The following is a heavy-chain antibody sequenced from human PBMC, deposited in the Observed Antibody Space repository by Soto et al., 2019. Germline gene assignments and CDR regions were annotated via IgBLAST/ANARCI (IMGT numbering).Heavy chain of an antibody. V-gene: IGHV4-4*07. CDR2: IYTTGST. CDR1: GGSISGYY. J-gene: IGHJ5*02. Sequence: SATLSLTCTVSGGSISGYYWSWIRQSAGKGLEWIGRIYTTGSTIYNPSLRSRVTMSVDTSKNQFSLKLNSVTAADTAVYYCARDPLEGGWAARPGSWFDPWGHGTLVTVSS. CDR3: ARDPLEGGWAARPGSWFDP. D-gene: IGHD6-6*01.